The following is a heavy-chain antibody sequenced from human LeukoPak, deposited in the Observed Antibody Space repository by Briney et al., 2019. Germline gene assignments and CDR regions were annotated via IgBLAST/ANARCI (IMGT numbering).Heavy chain of an antibody. J-gene: IGHJ6*03. V-gene: IGHV3-21*01. CDR1: GFTFSSYS. CDR3: ARARRITIVRDTTVPYYYYYMDV. D-gene: IGHD3-10*01. Sequence: GGSLRLSCAASGFTFSSYSMNWVRQAPGKGLEWVSSISSSSSYIYYADSVKGRFTFSRDNAKNSLYLQMNSLRAEDTAVYYCARARRITIVRDTTVPYYYYYMDVWGKGTTVTVSS. CDR2: ISSSSSYI.